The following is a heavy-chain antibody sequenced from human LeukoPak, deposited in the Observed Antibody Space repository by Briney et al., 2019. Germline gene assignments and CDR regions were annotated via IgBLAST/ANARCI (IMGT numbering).Heavy chain of an antibody. D-gene: IGHD6-13*01. J-gene: IGHJ4*02. CDR2: ISWDGGST. CDR1: GFTFDDYT. CDR3: AKDLAAAGTMNPSPGY. Sequence: GGSLRLSCAASGFTFDDYTMHWVRQAPGKGLEWVSLISWDGGSTYYADSVKGRFTITRDNSKNSLYLQMNSLRTEDTALYYCAKDLAAAGTMNPSPGYWGQGTLVTVSS. V-gene: IGHV3-43*01.